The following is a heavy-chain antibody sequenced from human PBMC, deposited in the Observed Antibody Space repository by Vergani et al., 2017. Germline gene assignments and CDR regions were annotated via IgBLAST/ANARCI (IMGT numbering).Heavy chain of an antibody. Sequence: EVQLVESGGGLVQPGGSLRLSCAASGFTFSSYWMSWVRQAPGKGLEWVANIKQDGSEKYYVDSVKGRFTISRDNAKNSLYLQMNSLRAEDTAVYYCARVIGYHDFWSGYYYYYYMDVWGKGTTVTVSS. CDR2: IKQDGSEK. V-gene: IGHV3-7*03. J-gene: IGHJ6*03. CDR3: ARVIGYHDFWSGYYYYYYMDV. CDR1: GFTFSSYW. D-gene: IGHD3-3*01.